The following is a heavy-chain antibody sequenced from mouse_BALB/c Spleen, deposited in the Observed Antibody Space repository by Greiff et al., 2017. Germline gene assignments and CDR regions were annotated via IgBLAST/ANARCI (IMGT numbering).Heavy chain of an antibody. D-gene: IGHD2-4*01. CDR1: GYTFTSYW. CDR3: ARGGDYGGAY. V-gene: IGHV1-87*01. Sequence: QVQLKESGAELARPGASVKLSCKASGYTFTSYWMQWVKQRPGQGLEWIGAIYPGDGDTRYTQKFKGKATLTADKSSSTAYMQLSSLASEDSAVYYCARGGDYGGAYWGQGTLVTVSA. CDR2: IYPGDGDT. J-gene: IGHJ3*01.